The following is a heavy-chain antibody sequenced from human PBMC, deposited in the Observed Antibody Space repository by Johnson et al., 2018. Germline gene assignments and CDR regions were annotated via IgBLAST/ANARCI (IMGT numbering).Heavy chain of an antibody. D-gene: IGHD2-21*01. V-gene: IGHV3-23*01. J-gene: IGHJ3*02. CDR3: TNYRDSPI. CDR1: GFTFTHYA. Sequence: EVQLLESGGGLVQPGGSLRLSCAASGFTFTHYAMAWVRQAPGKGLEWVSGIKTGGSTYYGDSVKGRFTISRDNSKNTLYLQMNSLKTEDTAVYYCTNYRDSPIWGQGTKVTVS. CDR2: IKTGGST.